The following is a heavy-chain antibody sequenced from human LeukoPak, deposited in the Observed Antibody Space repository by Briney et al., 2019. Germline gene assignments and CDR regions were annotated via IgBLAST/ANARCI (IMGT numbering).Heavy chain of an antibody. Sequence: GYIYYSGSTNYNPSLKSRVTISIDTSKNQFSLKLSSVTAADTAVYYCARDLIDYYYGMDVWGQGTTVTVSS. CDR2: IYYSGST. CDR3: ARDLIDYYYGMDV. V-gene: IGHV4-59*01. D-gene: IGHD3-22*01. J-gene: IGHJ6*02.